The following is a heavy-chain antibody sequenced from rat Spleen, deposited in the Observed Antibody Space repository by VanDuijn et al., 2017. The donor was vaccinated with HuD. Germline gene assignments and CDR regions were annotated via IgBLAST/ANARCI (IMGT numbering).Heavy chain of an antibody. D-gene: IGHD4-3*01. J-gene: IGHJ2*01. CDR2: IIYDGSRT. CDR3: AVSGYGY. V-gene: IGHV5S10*01. Sequence: EVQLVESGGGLEQPGGSLKLSCAASGFTFSDYNMAWVRQAPKKGLEWVATIIYDGSRTYYRDSVKGRFTISRDNAKRTLYLQMDSLRSEDTATYYCAVSGYGYWGQGVMVSVSS. CDR1: GFTFSDYN.